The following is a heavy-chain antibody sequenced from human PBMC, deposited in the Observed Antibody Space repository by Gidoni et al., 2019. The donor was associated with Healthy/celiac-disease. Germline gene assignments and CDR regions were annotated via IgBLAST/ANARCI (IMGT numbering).Heavy chain of an antibody. D-gene: IGHD3-10*01. V-gene: IGHV3-23*04. CDR1: VFTFCSYA. J-gene: IGHJ6*02. CDR2: ISGSGGST. Sequence: EVQLVESGGGLVQPGGSLSLFCAASVFTFCSYAIRWVRQAPGKGLGWVSAISGSGGSTYYAESVKGLFTISRDNAKNTLYLQMNSLRAEDTAVYYCAKFIGSEWFGELLHYGMDVWGQGTTVTVSS. CDR3: AKFIGSEWFGELLHYGMDV.